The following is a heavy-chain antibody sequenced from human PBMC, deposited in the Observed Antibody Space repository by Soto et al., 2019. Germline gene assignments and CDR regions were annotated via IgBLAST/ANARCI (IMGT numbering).Heavy chain of an antibody. J-gene: IGHJ6*03. CDR3: ARELKYWSGYYNYYYYMDV. CDR1: GFTFSSYW. D-gene: IGHD3-3*01. CDR2: IKQDGSEK. Sequence: GGSLRLSCAASGFTFSSYWMSWVRQAPGKGLEWVANIKQDGSEKYYVDSVKGRFTISRDNAKNSLYLQMNSLRAEDTAVYYCARELKYWSGYYNYYYYMDVWGKGTTVTVSS. V-gene: IGHV3-7*01.